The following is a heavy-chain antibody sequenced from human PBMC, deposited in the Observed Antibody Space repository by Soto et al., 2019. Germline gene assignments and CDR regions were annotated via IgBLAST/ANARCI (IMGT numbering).Heavy chain of an antibody. J-gene: IGHJ4*02. Sequence: ASVKVSCKASGGTFSSYAISWVRQAPGQGLEWMGGIIPIFGTANYAQKFQGRVTITADESTSTAYMELRSLRSDDTAVYYCARDHGLELLYSAYWGQGTLVTVSS. CDR2: IIPIFGTA. CDR3: ARDHGLELLYSAY. D-gene: IGHD1-7*01. V-gene: IGHV1-69*13. CDR1: GGTFSSYA.